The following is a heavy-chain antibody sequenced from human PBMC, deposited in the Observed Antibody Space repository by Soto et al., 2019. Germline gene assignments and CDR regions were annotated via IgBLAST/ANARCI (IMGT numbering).Heavy chain of an antibody. CDR3: ARGGTYYDFWSGYYGRSIYYYGMDV. CDR1: GGSFSGYY. V-gene: IGHV4-34*01. CDR2: INHSGST. D-gene: IGHD3-3*01. J-gene: IGHJ6*02. Sequence: SETLSLTCAVYGGSFSGYYWSWIRQPPGKGLEWIGEINHSGSTNYNPSLKSRVTISVDTSKNQFSLKLSSVTAADTAVYYCARGGTYYDFWSGYYGRSIYYYGMDVWGQGTTVTVSS.